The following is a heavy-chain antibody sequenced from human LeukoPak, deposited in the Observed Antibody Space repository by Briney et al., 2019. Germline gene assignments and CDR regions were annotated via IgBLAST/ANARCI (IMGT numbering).Heavy chain of an antibody. J-gene: IGHJ6*03. CDR1: GYSISNGYY. CDR3: AREFERGAAADSLRLQYYYYYMDV. Sequence: PSETLSLTCSVSGYSISNGYYWGWIRQPPGKGLEFIGSVYHGGNTYYKASLKSRVTISLDTSKNQVSLRLSSVTAADTAVYYCAREFERGAAADSLRLQYYYYYMDVWGKGTTVTISS. V-gene: IGHV4-38-2*02. D-gene: IGHD6-13*01. CDR2: VYHGGNT.